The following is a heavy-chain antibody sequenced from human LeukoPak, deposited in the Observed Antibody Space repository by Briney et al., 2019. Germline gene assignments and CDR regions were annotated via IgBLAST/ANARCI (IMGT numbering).Heavy chain of an antibody. CDR2: IYSGGST. D-gene: IGHD3-16*01. CDR1: GFTVSSNY. J-gene: IGHJ4*02. CDR3: ARDYVDGAFDY. Sequence: GGSLRLSCAASGFTVSSNYMSWVRQAPGKGLEWVSVIYSGGSTYYADSVKGRFTISRDNSKSTLYLQMNSLRAEDTAVYYCARDYVDGAFDYWGQGTLVTVSS. V-gene: IGHV3-53*05.